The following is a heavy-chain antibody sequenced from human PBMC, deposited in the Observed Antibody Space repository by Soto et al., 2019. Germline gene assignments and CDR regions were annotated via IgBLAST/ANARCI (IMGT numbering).Heavy chain of an antibody. Sequence: QVQLQESGPGLVKPSETLSLTCTVSGGSISSYYWSWIRQPPGKGLEWIGYIYYTGSTNYNPSLTSPVPISVATSKNQFSLQLSAVTAADTAVYYGANFNWYFDLWGRGTLVTVSS. CDR1: GGSISSYY. V-gene: IGHV4-59*01. CDR3: ANFNWYFDL. J-gene: IGHJ2*01. CDR2: IYYTGST.